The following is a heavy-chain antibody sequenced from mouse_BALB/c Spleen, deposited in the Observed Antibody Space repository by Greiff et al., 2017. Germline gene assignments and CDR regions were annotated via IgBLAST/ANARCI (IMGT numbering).Heavy chain of an antibody. CDR3: ARGGLRDSSGFYFDY. CDR1: GFTFSSFG. J-gene: IGHJ2*01. Sequence: DVMLVESGGGLVQPGGSRKLSCAASGFTFSSFGMHWVRQAPEKGLEWVAYISSGSSTIYYADTVKGRFTISRDNPKNTLFLQMTSLRSEDTAMYYCARGGLRDSSGFYFDYWGQGTTLTVSS. V-gene: IGHV5-17*02. D-gene: IGHD3-2*01. CDR2: ISSGSSTI.